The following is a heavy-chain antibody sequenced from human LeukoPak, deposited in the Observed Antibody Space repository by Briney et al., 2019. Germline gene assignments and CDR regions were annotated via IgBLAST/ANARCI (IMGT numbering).Heavy chain of an antibody. CDR1: GFTFSSYE. CDR3: ARGSYSSGYYFDY. D-gene: IGHD6-19*01. J-gene: IGHJ4*02. V-gene: IGHV3-48*03. Sequence: SGGSLRLSCAAPGFTFSSYEMNWVRQAPGKGLEWLSYISSSGTTKYYADSVKGRLTISRDNAKNSLYLQMNSLRAEDTAVYYCARGSYSSGYYFDYWGQGTLVTVSS. CDR2: ISSSGTTK.